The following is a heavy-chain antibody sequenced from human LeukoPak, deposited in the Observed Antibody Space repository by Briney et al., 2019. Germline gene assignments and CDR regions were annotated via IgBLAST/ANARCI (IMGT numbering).Heavy chain of an antibody. CDR2: ISYDGNAK. CDR1: GFTLSSYG. V-gene: IGHV3-30*03. CDR3: ARDRVAGWFDP. Sequence: GRSLRLSCAASGFTLSSYGMHWVRQAPGKGLEWVAVISYDGNAKHYADSVRGRFTISRDNSKNTLYLQMNSLRSEDTAVYYCARDRVAGWFDPWGQGTLVTVSS. D-gene: IGHD6-19*01. J-gene: IGHJ5*02.